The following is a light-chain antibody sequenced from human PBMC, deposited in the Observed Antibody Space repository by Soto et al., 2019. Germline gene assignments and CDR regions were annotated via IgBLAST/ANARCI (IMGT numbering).Light chain of an antibody. CDR2: DAS. CDR1: QSISSY. V-gene: IGKV1-33*01. J-gene: IGKJ4*01. CDR3: QQYDNLPLT. Sequence: DIHMTQSPSSLSASLGDRVTITFRASQSISSYLNWYQQKPGKAPKLLIYDASNLETGVPSRFSGSGSGTDFTFTISSLQPEDIATYYCQQYDNLPLTFGGGTKVDI.